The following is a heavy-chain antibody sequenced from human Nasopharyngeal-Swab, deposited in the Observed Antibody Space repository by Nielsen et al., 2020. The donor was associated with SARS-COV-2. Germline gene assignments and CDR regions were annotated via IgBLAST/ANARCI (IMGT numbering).Heavy chain of an antibody. CDR3: VRRAFSASYFYFDY. D-gene: IGHD1-26*01. J-gene: IGHJ4*02. CDR1: GYIFTSYW. Sequence: GEALKISCKGSGYIFTSYWIGWVRQMPGKGLEWMGTIYPADSDSRYSLSFQGQVSISVDKSISTAYLQWNTLKASDTAIYYCVRRAFSASYFYFDYWGPGTLVTVSS. V-gene: IGHV5-51*01. CDR2: IYPADSDS.